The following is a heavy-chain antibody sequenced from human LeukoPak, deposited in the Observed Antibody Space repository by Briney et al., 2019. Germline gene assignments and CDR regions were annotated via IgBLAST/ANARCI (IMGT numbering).Heavy chain of an antibody. CDR1: GFTFSSYA. J-gene: IGHJ6*03. V-gene: IGHV4-34*01. CDR2: INHSGST. D-gene: IGHD2/OR15-2a*01. CDR3: ARRIFLYYYYYMDV. Sequence: GSLRLSCAASGFTFSSYAMSWVRQPPGKGLEWIGEINHSGSTNYNPSLKSRVTISVDTSKNQFSLKLSSVTAADTAVYYCARRIFLYYYYYMDVWGKGTTVTVSS.